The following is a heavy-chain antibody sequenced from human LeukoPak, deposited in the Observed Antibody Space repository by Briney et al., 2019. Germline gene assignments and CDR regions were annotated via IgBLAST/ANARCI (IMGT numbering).Heavy chain of an antibody. J-gene: IGHJ3*02. CDR2: IIPIFGTA. D-gene: IGHD2-21*02. Sequence: SVTVSCKASGGTFSSYAISWVRQAPGQGLEWMGGIIPIFGTANYAQKFQGRVTITADESTSTAYMELSSLRSEDTAVYYCARVGCGGDCFRTDAFDIWGQGTMVTVSS. CDR3: ARVGCGGDCFRTDAFDI. V-gene: IGHV1-69*13. CDR1: GGTFSSYA.